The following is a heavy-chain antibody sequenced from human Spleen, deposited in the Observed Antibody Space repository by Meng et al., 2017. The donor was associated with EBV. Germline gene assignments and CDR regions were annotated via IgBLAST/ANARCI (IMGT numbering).Heavy chain of an antibody. CDR3: ARDGGYASGTYYPIDP. D-gene: IGHD3-10*01. CDR1: GGSFSDYY. CDR2: INHGGST. V-gene: IGHV4-34*01. J-gene: IGHJ5*02. Sequence: QWQPQQWGAGMLKPSETLSLTCSVYGGSFSDYYWTWIRQPPGKGLEWIGEINHGGSTSYNPSLKSRVTISVDTSKNQFSLNLRSVTAADTAVYYCARDGGYASGTYYPIDPWGQGTLVTVSS.